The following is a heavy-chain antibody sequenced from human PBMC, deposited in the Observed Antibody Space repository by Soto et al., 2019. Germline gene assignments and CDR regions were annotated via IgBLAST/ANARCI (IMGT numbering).Heavy chain of an antibody. Sequence: ASVKVSCKSSGYTFTSYAMYCVRQAPGQRLEWMGWINAGNGNTKYSQKFQGRVTITRDTSASTAYMELSSLRSEDTAVYYCARCESYGDYYFDYWGQGTLVTVSS. J-gene: IGHJ4*02. V-gene: IGHV1-3*01. D-gene: IGHD4-17*01. CDR3: ARCESYGDYYFDY. CDR2: INAGNGNT. CDR1: GYTFTSYA.